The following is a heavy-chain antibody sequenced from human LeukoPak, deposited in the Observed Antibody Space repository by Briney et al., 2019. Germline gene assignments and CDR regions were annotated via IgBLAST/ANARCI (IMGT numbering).Heavy chain of an antibody. D-gene: IGHD6-13*01. J-gene: IGHJ4*02. V-gene: IGHV3-74*01. CDR3: AKDTLQYSSSWFYFDY. Sequence: GGSLRLSCADSGFTFGRYWMHWVRQAPGKGLVWVSHITTDGSGTSYADSVKGRFTISRDNAKNTLYLQMNSLRAEDTAVYYCAKDTLQYSSSWFYFDYWGQGTLVTVSS. CDR1: GFTFGRYW. CDR2: ITTDGSGT.